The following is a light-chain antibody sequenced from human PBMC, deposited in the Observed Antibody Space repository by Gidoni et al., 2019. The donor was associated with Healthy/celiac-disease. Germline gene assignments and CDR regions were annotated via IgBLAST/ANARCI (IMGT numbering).Light chain of an antibody. Sequence: DIVMTQSPLSLPVTPGEPASISCRSSQSLLHSNGYNYLDWYLQKPGQSPQLLIYLGSNRASGVPDRFSGSGSGTDFTLKISRVEAEDVGVYYCMQALQTPFXGXTKVXIK. CDR1: QSLLHSNGYNY. J-gene: IGKJ4*01. CDR2: LGS. CDR3: MQALQTP. V-gene: IGKV2-28*01.